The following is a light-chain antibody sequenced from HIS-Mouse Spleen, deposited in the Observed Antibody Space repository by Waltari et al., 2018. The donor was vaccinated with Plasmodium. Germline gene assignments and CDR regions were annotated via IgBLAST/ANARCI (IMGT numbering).Light chain of an antibody. V-gene: IGKV1-39*01. J-gene: IGKJ1*01. CDR1: QSISSY. CDR3: QQNYNTWT. CDR2: AAS. Sequence: DLQMTQSPSSLSASVGDRVTITCRESQSISSYLNWYQQKPGKAPKLLIYAASSLQSGVPSRFSGSGSGTDFTFTISSLQPEDFATYYCQQNYNTWTFGQGTKVEIK.